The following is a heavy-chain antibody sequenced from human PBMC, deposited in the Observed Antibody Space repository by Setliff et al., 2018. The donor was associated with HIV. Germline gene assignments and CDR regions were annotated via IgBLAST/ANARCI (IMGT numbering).Heavy chain of an antibody. CDR2: IYYSGNT. CDR3: ARGGGPTVVSNFAY. V-gene: IGHV4-59*03. CDR1: GGSISSYY. D-gene: IGHD4-17*01. J-gene: IGHJ4*02. Sequence: SETLSLTCTVSGGSISSYYWSWIRQPPGKGLEWIGYIYYSGNTDYNPSLKSRVTISVDTSKNQFSLKLTSVTAADTAVYYCARGGGPTVVSNFAYWGQGTLVTVSS.